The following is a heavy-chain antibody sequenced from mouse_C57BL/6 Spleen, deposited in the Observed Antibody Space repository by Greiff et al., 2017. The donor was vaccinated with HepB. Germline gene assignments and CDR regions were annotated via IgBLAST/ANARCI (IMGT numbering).Heavy chain of an antibody. CDR3: ARFGPYYVDY. V-gene: IGHV1-20*01. CDR2: INPYNGDT. CDR1: GYSFTGYF. J-gene: IGHJ2*01. Sequence: EVQLKESGPELVEPGDSVKISCKASGYSFTGYFMNWVMQSHGKSLEWIGRINPYNGDTFYNQKFKGKATLIVDISSSTAHMELRSLTSEDYAVYYCARFGPYYVDYWGQGTTLTVSS.